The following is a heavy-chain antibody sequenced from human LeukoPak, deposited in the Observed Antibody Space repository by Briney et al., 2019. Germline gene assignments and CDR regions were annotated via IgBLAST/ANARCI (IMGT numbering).Heavy chain of an antibody. CDR1: GGSFSGYY. D-gene: IGHD1-26*01. Sequence: ETLSLTCAVYGGSFSGYYWSWIRQPPGKGLEWIGEINHSGSTNYNPSLKSRVTISVDTSKNQFSLKLSSVTAADTAVYYCARGGISPEIVGATFDYWGQGTLVTVSS. V-gene: IGHV4-34*01. J-gene: IGHJ4*02. CDR3: ARGGISPEIVGATFDY. CDR2: INHSGST.